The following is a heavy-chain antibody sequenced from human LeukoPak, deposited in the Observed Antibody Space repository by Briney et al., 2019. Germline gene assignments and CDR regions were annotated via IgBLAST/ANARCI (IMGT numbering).Heavy chain of an antibody. CDR1: SFIFSDFY. V-gene: IGHV3-53*01. J-gene: IGHJ4*02. D-gene: IGHD3-22*01. CDR2: IYSGGRT. Sequence: GGSLRLSCAASSFIFSDFYMNWIRQAPGKGLEWVSVIYSGGRTSYADSVKGRFTISRDNSKNTLYLQMNSLRAEDTAMNYCATSLNTSGYYLLDYWGQGALVTVFS. CDR3: ATSLNTSGYYLLDY.